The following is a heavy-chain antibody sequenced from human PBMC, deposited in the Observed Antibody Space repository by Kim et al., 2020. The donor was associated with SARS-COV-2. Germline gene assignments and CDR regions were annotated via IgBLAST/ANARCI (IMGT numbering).Heavy chain of an antibody. J-gene: IGHJ4*02. V-gene: IGHV4-4*07. CDR2: IHSSGTS. Sequence: SETLSLTCSVSGSPISTYYWTWVRQPAGKRLEWVGRIHSSGTSNYNPSLGSRVTMSLDSSSNQFSLKLTSVNAADTAVYYCVRLNPLSAVWSFDYWGQGTLVTVSP. CDR3: VRLNPLSAVWSFDY. D-gene: IGHD2-8*02. CDR1: GSPISTYY.